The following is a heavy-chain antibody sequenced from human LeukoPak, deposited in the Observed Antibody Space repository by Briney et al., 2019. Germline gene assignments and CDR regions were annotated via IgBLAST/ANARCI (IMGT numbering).Heavy chain of an antibody. D-gene: IGHD6-19*01. V-gene: IGHV3-53*01. CDR1: GFTFSSYA. Sequence: AGGSLRLSCAASGFTFSSYAMSWVRQAPGKGLEWVSVIYSGGSTYYADSVKGRFTISRDNSKNTLYLQMNSLRAEDTAVYYCARVGGGWYLFDYWGQGTLVTVSS. J-gene: IGHJ4*02. CDR2: IYSGGST. CDR3: ARVGGGWYLFDY.